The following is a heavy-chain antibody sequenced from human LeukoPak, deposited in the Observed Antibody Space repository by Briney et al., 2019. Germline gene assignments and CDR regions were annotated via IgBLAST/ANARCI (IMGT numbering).Heavy chain of an antibody. V-gene: IGHV3-9*01. CDR2: ISWNSGSI. CDR1: GFTFDDYA. D-gene: IGHD3-10*01. J-gene: IGHJ4*02. CDR3: AKGEWFGESYFDY. Sequence: GRSLRLSCAASGFTFDDYAMHWVRQAPGKGLKWVSGISWNSGSIGYADSVKGRFTISRDNAKNSLYLQMNSLRAEDTALYYCAKGEWFGESYFDYWGQGTPVTVSS.